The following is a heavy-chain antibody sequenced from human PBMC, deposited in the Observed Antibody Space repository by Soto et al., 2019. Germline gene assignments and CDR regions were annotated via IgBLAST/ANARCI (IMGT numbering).Heavy chain of an antibody. J-gene: IGHJ6*02. CDR3: ARGPYDIFTGYPYRYGMAG. D-gene: IGHD3-9*01. CDR1: GGTFSSYA. Sequence: QVQLVQSGAEVKKPGSSVKVSCKASGGTFSSYAISWVRQAPGQGLEWMGGIIPIFGTANYAQKFQGRVTITADDSTSTAYMELSSLRSEDTAVYYCARGPYDIFTGYPYRYGMAGWCQGTTVTVSS. V-gene: IGHV1-69*01. CDR2: IIPIFGTA.